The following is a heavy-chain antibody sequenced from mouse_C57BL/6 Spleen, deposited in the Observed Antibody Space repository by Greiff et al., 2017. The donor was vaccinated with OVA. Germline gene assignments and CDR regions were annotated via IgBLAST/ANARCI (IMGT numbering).Heavy chain of an antibody. CDR2: IWGDGGT. J-gene: IGHJ3*01. CDR1: GFSFTSYG. CDR3: AKGDAWFAY. Sequence: VQGVESGPGLVAPSQSLSITCPVSGFSFTSYGVSWVRQPPGKGLEWLGVIWGDGGTNYHSALISSLGISKDNSKSPGFLKPNRLQTDDTTTDNWAKGDAWFAYWGQGTLGTVSA. D-gene: IGHD3-3*01. V-gene: IGHV2-3*01.